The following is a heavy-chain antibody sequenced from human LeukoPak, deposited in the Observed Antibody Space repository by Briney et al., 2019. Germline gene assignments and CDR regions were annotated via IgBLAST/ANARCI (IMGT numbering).Heavy chain of an antibody. V-gene: IGHV4-34*01. CDR3: ARGQYCSTTTCHSARRYFDF. J-gene: IGHJ4*02. CDR2: INDSGST. D-gene: IGHD2-2*01. CDR1: GGAFSNYF. Sequence: SETLSLTCAVSGGAFSNYFWTWLRQPPGKGLEWIAEINDSGSTNSNSSLRSRVAISLDTSKNQFSLRLTSVTAADTAVYYCARGQYCSTTTCHSARRYFDFWGQGTLVTVSS.